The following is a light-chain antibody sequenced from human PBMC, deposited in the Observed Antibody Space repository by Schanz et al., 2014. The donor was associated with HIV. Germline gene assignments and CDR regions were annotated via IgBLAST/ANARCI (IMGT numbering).Light chain of an antibody. Sequence: SSELTQPPSVSVAPGKTASITCGGNNIEDKSVHWYQQKPGQAPVLVINYDSDRPSGIPERFSGSNSGNTATLTISRVEAGDEADYYCQVWDSSSDHPYVFGTGTKLTVL. CDR3: QVWDSSSDHPYV. J-gene: IGLJ1*01. CDR1: NIEDKS. V-gene: IGLV3-21*04. CDR2: YDS.